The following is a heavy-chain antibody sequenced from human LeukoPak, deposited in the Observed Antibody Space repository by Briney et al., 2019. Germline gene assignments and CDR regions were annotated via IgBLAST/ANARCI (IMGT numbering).Heavy chain of an antibody. CDR3: ARIEWERLGRAFDI. CDR1: GFTFSSYG. J-gene: IGHJ3*02. CDR2: ISYDGSNK. D-gene: IGHD1-26*01. V-gene: IGHV3-30*03. Sequence: GGSLRLSCAASGFTFSSYGMHWVRQAPGKGLEWVAVISYDGSNKYYADSVKGRFTISRDNSKNTLYLQMNSLRAEDMAVYYCARIEWERLGRAFDIWGQGTMVTVSS.